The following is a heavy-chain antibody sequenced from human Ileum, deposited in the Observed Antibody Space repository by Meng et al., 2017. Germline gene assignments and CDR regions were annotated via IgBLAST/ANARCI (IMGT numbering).Heavy chain of an antibody. Sequence: SETLSLTCTVSGGSISSYYWSWIRQPPGKGLEWIGYIYYSGSTNYNPSLKSRVTISVDTSKNQFSLKLSSVTAADTAVYYCARLLVGYCSSTSCYVEVLPGGWFDPWGQGTLVTVSS. J-gene: IGHJ5*02. V-gene: IGHV4-59*01. D-gene: IGHD2-2*01. CDR3: ARLLVGYCSSTSCYVEVLPGGWFDP. CDR2: IYYSGST. CDR1: GGSISSYY.